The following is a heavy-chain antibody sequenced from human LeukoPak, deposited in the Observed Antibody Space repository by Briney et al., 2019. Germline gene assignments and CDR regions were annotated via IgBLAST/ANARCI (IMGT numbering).Heavy chain of an antibody. CDR3: ARVVAGDFGMDV. Sequence: ASVKVSCKASGYTFTGYYMHWVRQAPGQGLEWMGWINPNSGGTNYAQKFQGWVTMIRDTSISTAYMELSRLRSDDTAVYYCARVVAGDFGMDVWGQGTTVTVSS. CDR1: GYTFTGYY. J-gene: IGHJ6*02. V-gene: IGHV1-2*04. D-gene: IGHD2-15*01. CDR2: INPNSGGT.